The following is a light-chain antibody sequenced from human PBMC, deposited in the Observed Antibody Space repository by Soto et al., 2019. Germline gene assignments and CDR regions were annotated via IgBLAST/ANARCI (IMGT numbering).Light chain of an antibody. CDR1: QGISNW. J-gene: IGKJ2*01. V-gene: IGKV1-12*01. Sequence: DIQMTPFPSSVSASVGDRVTITCRASQGISNWLAWYQQKAGQAPKLLIYAASGLHSGLPSRFIVSRSCTNFTLTTSSLQPEDFPTYFCQQSDSFPHTFVRGTKLEI. CDR2: AAS. CDR3: QQSDSFPHT.